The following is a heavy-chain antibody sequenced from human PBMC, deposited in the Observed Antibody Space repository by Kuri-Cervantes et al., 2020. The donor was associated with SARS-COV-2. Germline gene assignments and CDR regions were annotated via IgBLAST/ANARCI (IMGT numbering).Heavy chain of an antibody. CDR3: PRGVPYSSGYLFDY. J-gene: IGHJ4*02. CDR2: SNPNSGGP. CDR1: GYTFTGYY. Sequence: ASVKVSCKASGYTFTGYYMHWVRQAPGQGREWMGWSNPNSGGPNYAQKFHGRVTMTTDTSTSTAYMELGSLSSDDTAGYYCPRGVPYSSGYLFDYWGQGTLVTVSS. D-gene: IGHD3-22*01. V-gene: IGHV1-2*02.